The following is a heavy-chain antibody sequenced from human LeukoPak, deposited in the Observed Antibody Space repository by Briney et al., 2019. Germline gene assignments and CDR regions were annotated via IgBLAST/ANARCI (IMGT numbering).Heavy chain of an antibody. CDR3: AKTITRLGLYCSSTSCSKDY. D-gene: IGHD2-2*01. J-gene: IGHJ4*02. V-gene: IGHV3-53*01. CDR1: GFTLSSHW. Sequence: GGSLRLSCEASGFTLSSHWMTWVRQAPGKGLEWVSIIYSGGTTYYADSVKGRFTISRDNSKNTFYLQMNSLRAEDTAVYYCAKTITRLGLYCSSTSCSKDYWGQGTLVTVSS. CDR2: IYSGGTT.